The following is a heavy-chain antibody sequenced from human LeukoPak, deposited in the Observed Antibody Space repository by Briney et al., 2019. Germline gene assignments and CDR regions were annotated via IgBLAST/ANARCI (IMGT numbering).Heavy chain of an antibody. Sequence: GGSLRLSCAASGFTVSSNYMSWVRQAPGKGLEWVSVIYSGGSTYYADSVKGRFTISRDNSKNTLYLQMNSLRAEDTAVYYCARDPSEDIVVVPAAASDYWGQGTLVTVFS. D-gene: IGHD2-2*01. V-gene: IGHV3-66*02. J-gene: IGHJ4*02. CDR3: ARDPSEDIVVVPAAASDY. CDR1: GFTVSSNY. CDR2: IYSGGST.